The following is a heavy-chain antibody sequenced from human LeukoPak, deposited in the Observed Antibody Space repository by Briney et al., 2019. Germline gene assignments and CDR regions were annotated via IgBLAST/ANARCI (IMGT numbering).Heavy chain of an antibody. CDR1: GGSISSYY. CDR2: IYYSGST. Sequence: PSETLSLTCTVSGGSISSYYWSWIRQPPGKGLEWIGYIYYSGSTNYNPSLKGRVTISVDTSKNQFSLKLGSVTAADTAVYYCARVSYYDSSGYLDAFDIWGQGTMVTVSS. CDR3: ARVSYYDSSGYLDAFDI. D-gene: IGHD3-22*01. J-gene: IGHJ3*02. V-gene: IGHV4-59*01.